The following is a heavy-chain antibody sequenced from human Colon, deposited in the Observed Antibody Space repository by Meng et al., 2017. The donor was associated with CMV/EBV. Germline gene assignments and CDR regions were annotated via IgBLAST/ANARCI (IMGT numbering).Heavy chain of an antibody. CDR1: GASVSSGNYY. D-gene: IGHD3-10*01. J-gene: IGHJ5*02. V-gene: IGHV4-61*01. CDR3: VRGDMVRGVIDL. CDR2: KFLRGSA. Sequence: SETLSLTCTVSGASVSSGNYYWSWIRQPPGKRLEFIAYKFLRGSANYNPSLSRSTISIDTSKNQVSLQLASVTTADTALYYYVRGDMVRGVIDLWGQGTLVTVSS.